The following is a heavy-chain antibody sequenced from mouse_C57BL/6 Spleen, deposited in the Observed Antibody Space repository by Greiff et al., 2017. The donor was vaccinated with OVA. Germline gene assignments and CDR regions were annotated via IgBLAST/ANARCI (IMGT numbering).Heavy chain of an antibody. CDR3: TTDSSGKGGFDY. CDR2: IDPEDGDT. J-gene: IGHJ2*01. D-gene: IGHD3-2*02. V-gene: IGHV14-1*01. CDR1: GFNIKDYY. Sequence: EVQLQQSGAELVRPGASVKLSCTASGFNIKDYYMHWVKQRPERGLEWIGRIDPEDGDTEYAPKFQGKATMTADTSSNTAYLQLSSLTSEDTAVYYCTTDSSGKGGFDYWGQGTTLTVSS.